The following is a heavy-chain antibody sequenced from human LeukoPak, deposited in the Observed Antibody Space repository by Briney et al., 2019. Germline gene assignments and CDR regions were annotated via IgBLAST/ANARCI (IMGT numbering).Heavy chain of an antibody. CDR1: GGSISSYY. D-gene: IGHD4-17*01. V-gene: IGHV4-4*07. Sequence: SETLSLTCTVSGGSISSYYWSWIRQPAGKGLEWIGRIYTSGSTNYNPSLKSRVTMSVDTSKNQFSLKLSSVTAADTAVYYCARGLTVTGYYYYYMDVWGKGTTVTVSS. CDR3: ARGLTVTGYYYYYMDV. J-gene: IGHJ6*03. CDR2: IYTSGST.